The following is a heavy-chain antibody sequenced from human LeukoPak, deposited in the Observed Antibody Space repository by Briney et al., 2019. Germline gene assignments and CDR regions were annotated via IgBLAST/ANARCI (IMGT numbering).Heavy chain of an antibody. CDR2: ITGSSTTI. CDR1: GFTFSSYS. V-gene: IGHV3-48*01. J-gene: IGHJ4*02. D-gene: IGHD6-13*01. Sequence: AGGSLRLSCAASGFTFSSYSMNWVRQAPGKGLEWVSYITGSSTTIYYAVSVKGRFTISRDNAKNSLYLQMNSLRAEDTAVYYCVVLAAAGSGDYWGQGTLVTVSS. CDR3: VVLAAAGSGDY.